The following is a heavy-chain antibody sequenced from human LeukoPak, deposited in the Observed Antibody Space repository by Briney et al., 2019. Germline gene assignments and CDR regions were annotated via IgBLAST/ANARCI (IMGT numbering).Heavy chain of an antibody. CDR3: AKVVGSSWYYFDY. J-gene: IGHJ4*02. V-gene: IGHV3-23*03. D-gene: IGHD6-13*01. CDR1: GFTFSSYA. CDR2: IYSGGST. Sequence: GGSLRLSCAASGFTFSSYAMSWVRQAPGKGLEWVSVIYSGGSTYYADSVKGRFTISRDNSRNTLYLQMNSLRAEDTAVYYCAKVVGSSWYYFDYWGQGTLVTVSS.